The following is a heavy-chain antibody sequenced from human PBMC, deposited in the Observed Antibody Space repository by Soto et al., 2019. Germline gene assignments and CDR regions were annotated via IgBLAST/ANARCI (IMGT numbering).Heavy chain of an antibody. CDR2: MTYDGSNK. D-gene: IGHD2-15*01. V-gene: IGHV3-30*18. J-gene: IGHJ4*02. Sequence: GAHRLSCAAPGFTFSSYRMHWARQAQGQGVGWVGVMTYDGSNKYYADSVKDRFTISRDNSKNTLYLQMNSLIAEDTAVYYCAKDQALGVGGGDYWGQGTLVTVSS. CDR3: AKDQALGVGGGDY. CDR1: GFTFSSYR.